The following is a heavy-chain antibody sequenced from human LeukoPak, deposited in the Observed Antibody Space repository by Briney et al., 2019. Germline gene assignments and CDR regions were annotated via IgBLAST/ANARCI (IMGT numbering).Heavy chain of an antibody. CDR1: GFTFSSYA. CDR3: AKRGPPYFDY. V-gene: IGHV3-23*01. CDR2: TSGSGGST. J-gene: IGHJ4*02. Sequence: AGGSLRLSCAASGFTFSSYAMSWVRQAPGKGLEWVSGTSGSGGSTYYADSVKGRFTISRDNSKNTLSLQMNSLRAEDTAVYYCAKRGPPYFDYWGQGTLVTVSS.